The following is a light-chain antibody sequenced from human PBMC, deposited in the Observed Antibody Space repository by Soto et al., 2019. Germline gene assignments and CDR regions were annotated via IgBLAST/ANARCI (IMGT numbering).Light chain of an antibody. Sequence: DIVMTQTPLSSPVTLGQAASISCRSSQSLVHSDGNTYLSWFHQRPGQPPRLLIYGASTRATGIPARFSGSGSGTEFTLTIGSLQSEDFAVYYCQQYNNWPRTFGQGAKVEIK. V-gene: IGKV2-24*01. CDR3: QQYNNWPRT. CDR1: QSLVHSDGNTY. J-gene: IGKJ1*01. CDR2: GAS.